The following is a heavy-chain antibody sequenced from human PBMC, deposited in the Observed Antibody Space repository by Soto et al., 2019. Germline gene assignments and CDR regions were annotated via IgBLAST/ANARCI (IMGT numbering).Heavy chain of an antibody. D-gene: IGHD3-22*01. CDR2: IIPVFGTP. Sequence: QVQLVQPGAEVKKPGSSVKVSCTASGGSLSNFGISWVRQAPGQGLEWMGTIIPVFGTPNYAQKFQDRFTITADESTTTVYMEVRSLTSEDTAVSYCARGYATKIVVTTYHATDVWGQGTTVTVSS. V-gene: IGHV1-69*15. CDR3: ARGYATKIVVTTYHATDV. CDR1: GGSLSNFG. J-gene: IGHJ6*02.